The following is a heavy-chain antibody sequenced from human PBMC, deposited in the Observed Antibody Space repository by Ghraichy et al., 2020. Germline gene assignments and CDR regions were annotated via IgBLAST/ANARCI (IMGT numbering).Heavy chain of an antibody. D-gene: IGHD3-3*01. CDR3: AGGSTIFGVVIIGDNKQGSYFDF. Sequence: SETLSLTCVVYGGSFSGYQWSWIRQPPGKGLEWIGEISHRGNTNYNPALLRRVIFSVDTSKNQFSLKLSSVTAADTAVYYCAGGSTIFGVVIIGDNKQGSYFDFWGQGVLITVSS. CDR1: GGSFSGYQ. J-gene: IGHJ4*02. CDR2: ISHRGNT. V-gene: IGHV4-34*01.